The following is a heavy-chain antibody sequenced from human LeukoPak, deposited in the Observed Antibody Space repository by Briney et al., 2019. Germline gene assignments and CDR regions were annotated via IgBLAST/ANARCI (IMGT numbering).Heavy chain of an antibody. CDR2: IYTSGST. J-gene: IGHJ5*02. CDR1: GGSISSYY. V-gene: IGHV4-4*07. CDR3: ASIYYYDSAPIDP. D-gene: IGHD3-22*01. Sequence: PSETLSLTCTVSGGSISSYYWSWIRQPAGTALEWIGRIYTSGSTNYNPSLKSRVTISVDTSKNQFSLKLSSVTAADTAVYYCASIYYYDSAPIDPWGQGTLVTVSS.